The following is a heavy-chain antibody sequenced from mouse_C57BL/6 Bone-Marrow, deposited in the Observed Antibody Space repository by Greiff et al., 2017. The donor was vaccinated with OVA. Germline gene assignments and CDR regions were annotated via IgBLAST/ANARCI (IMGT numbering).Heavy chain of an antibody. CDR1: GFTFSDYG. CDR3: ATASPYGNYGGGAMDD. D-gene: IGHD2-1*01. Sequence: VQLVESGGGLVKPGGSLKLSCAASGFTFSDYGMPWVRQAPEKGLEWVAYISSGSSTTYYAETVKGRFTISIDNAKNTLFLQMTSLMSVDTAMYYCATASPYGNYGGGAMDDWGQGTSVTVSS. V-gene: IGHV5-17*01. J-gene: IGHJ4*01. CDR2: ISSGSSTT.